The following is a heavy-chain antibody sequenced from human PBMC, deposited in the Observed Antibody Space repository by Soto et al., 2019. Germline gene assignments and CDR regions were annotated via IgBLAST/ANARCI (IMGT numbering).Heavy chain of an antibody. V-gene: IGHV4-59*08. J-gene: IGHJ5*02. CDR2: IYYSGST. Sequence: SETLSLTCTVSGGSISSFYWSWIRQPPGKGLEWIGYIYYSGSTNYNASLKSRVTISIDTSKNQFSLKLSSVTAADTAVYYCARHLPGASTGDKFDPWGQGNLVTVSS. D-gene: IGHD1-26*01. CDR3: ARHLPGASTGDKFDP. CDR1: GGSISSFY.